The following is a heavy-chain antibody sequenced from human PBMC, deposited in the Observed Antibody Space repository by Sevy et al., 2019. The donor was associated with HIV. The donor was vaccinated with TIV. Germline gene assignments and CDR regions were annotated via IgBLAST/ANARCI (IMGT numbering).Heavy chain of an antibody. J-gene: IGHJ4*02. CDR2: IYYTGST. D-gene: IGHD2-8*01. CDR3: ARMVYADY. CDR1: GDSISHYY. V-gene: IGHV4-59*01. Sequence: SETLSLTCTVSGDSISHYYWSWIRQPPGKGLEWIGHIYYTGSTTYNPSLKSRVTISVDRSKNQSSLKLNSVTAADTAVYYCARMVYADYWGQGTLVTVSS.